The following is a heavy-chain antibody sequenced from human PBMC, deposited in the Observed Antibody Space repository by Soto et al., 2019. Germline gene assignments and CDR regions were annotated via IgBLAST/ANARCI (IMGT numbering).Heavy chain of an antibody. Sequence: QVQLVQSGAEVKKPGSSVKVSCKASGGTFSSYTISWVRQAPGQGLEWMGRIIPILGIANYAQKFQGRVTITADKSTSTAYMELSSLRSEDTAVYYCARDLGNTVTSGDYLDYWGQGTLVTVSS. D-gene: IGHD4-17*01. CDR2: IIPILGIA. V-gene: IGHV1-69*08. J-gene: IGHJ4*02. CDR1: GGTFSSYT. CDR3: ARDLGNTVTSGDYLDY.